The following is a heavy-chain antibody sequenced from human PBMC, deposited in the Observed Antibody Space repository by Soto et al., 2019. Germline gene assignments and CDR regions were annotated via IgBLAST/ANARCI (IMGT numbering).Heavy chain of an antibody. CDR1: GYDFTAYD. CDR3: GRGPSPRAPAGGTPYYYAMDV. Sequence: ASVKVSCKASGYDFTAYDINWVRQASGQGLEWMGWMNPINGATGTARRFQGRVSMTRNTDTGAAYLELTSLRSDDTAVYFCGRGPSPRAPAGGTPYYYAMDVWGQGTTVTVSS. CDR2: MNPINGAT. D-gene: IGHD2-2*01. J-gene: IGHJ6*02. V-gene: IGHV1-8*02.